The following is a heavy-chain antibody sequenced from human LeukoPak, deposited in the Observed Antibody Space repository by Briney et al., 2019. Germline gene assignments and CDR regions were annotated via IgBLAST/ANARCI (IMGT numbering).Heavy chain of an antibody. CDR3: ARDRPHNWFDP. V-gene: IGHV3-74*01. J-gene: IGHJ5*02. Sequence: PGGSLRLSCAVSGFTFCSYWMNWVRQAPGKGLVWVSRIDIDGSSTTYADSVKGRFTISRDNAKNTLYLQMNNLRAEDTAVYYCARDRPHNWFDPWGQGTLVTVSS. CDR1: GFTFCSYW. CDR2: IDIDGSST.